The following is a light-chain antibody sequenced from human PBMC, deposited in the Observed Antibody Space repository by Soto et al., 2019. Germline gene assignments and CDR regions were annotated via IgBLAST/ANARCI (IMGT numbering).Light chain of an antibody. V-gene: IGKV3-20*01. CDR1: QSMSSS. Sequence: EIMLSQSPGTLSLSPGERATLSCRASQSMSSSLAWYQQKPGQAPRLLIYGASSRATGIPDRFSGSGPGTDFTLTISRLEPEDFAVYYCQQYGSSPRTFGQGTKVDIK. CDR3: QQYGSSPRT. J-gene: IGKJ1*01. CDR2: GAS.